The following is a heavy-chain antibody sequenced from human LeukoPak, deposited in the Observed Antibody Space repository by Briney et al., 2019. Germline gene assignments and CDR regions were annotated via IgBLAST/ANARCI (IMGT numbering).Heavy chain of an antibody. Sequence: SETLSLTCTVSGGSISSSSYYWGWIRQPPGKGLEWTGSIYYSGSTYYNPSLKCRVTISVATSKTQCSLKLSSVTAADTAVYYCARDYKGVAPPFYGMDVWGQGTTVTVSS. CDR2: IYYSGST. J-gene: IGHJ6*02. CDR3: ARDYKGVAPPFYGMDV. V-gene: IGHV4-39*07. CDR1: GGSISSSSYY. D-gene: IGHD3-3*01.